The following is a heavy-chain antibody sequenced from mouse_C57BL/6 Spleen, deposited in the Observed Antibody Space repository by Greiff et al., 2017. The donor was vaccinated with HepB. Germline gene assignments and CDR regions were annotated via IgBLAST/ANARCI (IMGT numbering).Heavy chain of an antibody. CDR2: IHPNSGST. CDR3: ASGGTVVAEASYYFDY. J-gene: IGHJ2*01. CDR1: GYTFTSYW. D-gene: IGHD1-1*01. V-gene: IGHV1-64*01. Sequence: VQLQQPGAELVKPGASVKLSCKASGYTFTSYWMHWVKQRPGQGLEWIGMIHPNSGSTTYNEKFKSKATLTVDKPSSTAYMQLSSLTSEDSAVYYCASGGTVVAEASYYFDYWGQGTTLTVSS.